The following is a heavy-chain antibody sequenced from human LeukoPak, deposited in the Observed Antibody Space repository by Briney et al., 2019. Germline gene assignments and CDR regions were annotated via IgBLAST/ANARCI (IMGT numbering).Heavy chain of an antibody. J-gene: IGHJ4*02. Sequence: GASVKVSCKVSGYTLTELSMHWVRQAPGKGLEWMGGFDPEDGETIYAQKFQGRVTMTEDTSTDTAYMELSSLRSEDTAVYYCATVGTMRSRFREFDYWGQGTLVTVSS. V-gene: IGHV1-24*01. CDR1: GYTLTELS. CDR3: ATVGTMRSRFREFDY. CDR2: FDPEDGET. D-gene: IGHD1-14*01.